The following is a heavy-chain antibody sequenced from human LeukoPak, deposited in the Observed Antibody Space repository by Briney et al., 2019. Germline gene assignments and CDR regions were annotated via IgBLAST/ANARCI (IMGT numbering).Heavy chain of an antibody. CDR3: ARDVGGIFDS. D-gene: IGHD6-13*01. CDR1: GFTVSSNF. Sequence: GGSLRLSCAASGFTVSSNFMTWVRQAPGKGLEWVSIIYSGGDTYYADSVTGRFTISRDNSKNTLYLQMNSLRAEDTAVYYCARDVGGIFDSWGQGTLVTVSS. V-gene: IGHV3-53*01. J-gene: IGHJ4*02. CDR2: IYSGGDT.